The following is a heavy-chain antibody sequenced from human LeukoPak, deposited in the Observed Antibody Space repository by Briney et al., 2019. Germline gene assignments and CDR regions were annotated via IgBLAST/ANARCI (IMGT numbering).Heavy chain of an antibody. CDR2: ISYDGSDK. Sequence: GGSLRLSCAASVFTFSRYAMLWVRQAPGKGLEWVAIISYDGSDKYYADSVKGRLTISRDNSKSTLYLQMISLRTEDTAVYYCARADGSVAGPPSGHWGQGTLVTVSS. CDR3: ARADGSVAGPPSGH. J-gene: IGHJ4*02. CDR1: VFTFSRYA. V-gene: IGHV3-30-3*01. D-gene: IGHD6-19*01.